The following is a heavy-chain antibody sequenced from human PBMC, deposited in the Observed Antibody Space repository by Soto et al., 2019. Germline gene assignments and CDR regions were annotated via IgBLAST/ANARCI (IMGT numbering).Heavy chain of an antibody. J-gene: IGHJ6*02. CDR3: ASRIEKYFDTSGYRAARIGMDV. Sequence: GASVKVSCKASGGTFSSYAISWVRQAPGQGLEWMGGIIPIFGTANYAQKFQGRVTITADKSTSTAYMELSSLRSEDTAVYYCASRIEKYFDTSGYRAARIGMDVCDQGPTLTASS. V-gene: IGHV1-69*06. D-gene: IGHD3-22*01. CDR2: IIPIFGTA. CDR1: GGTFSSYA.